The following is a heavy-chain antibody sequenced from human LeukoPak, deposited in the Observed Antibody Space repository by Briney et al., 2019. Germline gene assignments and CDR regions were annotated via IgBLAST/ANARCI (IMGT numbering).Heavy chain of an antibody. J-gene: IGHJ5*02. CDR1: GYSVTSYW. CDR3: ARLMGIAVAGRGWFDP. V-gene: IGHV5-51*01. CDR2: IYPGDSDT. Sequence: GESLKISCKGSGYSVTSYWIAWVRQMPGKGLEWMGIIYPGDSDTRYSPSFQGQVTISADKSISTAYLQWSSLKASDTAMYYCARLMGIAVAGRGWFDPWGQGTLVTVSS. D-gene: IGHD6-19*01.